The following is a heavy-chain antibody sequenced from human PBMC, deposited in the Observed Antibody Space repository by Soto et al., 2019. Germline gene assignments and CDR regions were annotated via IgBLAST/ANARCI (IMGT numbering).Heavy chain of an antibody. J-gene: IGHJ4*02. Sequence: GGSLRLSCAASGFTFSSYSMNWVRQAPGKGLEWVSYISSGSSTIYYAAPVKGRFTISRDDSKNTLYLQMNSLKTEDTAVYYCTTGLLVPAANYAFDIWGQGTLVTVSS. CDR2: ISSGSSTI. CDR1: GFTFSSYS. D-gene: IGHD2-2*01. V-gene: IGHV3-48*01. CDR3: TTGLLVPAANYAFDI.